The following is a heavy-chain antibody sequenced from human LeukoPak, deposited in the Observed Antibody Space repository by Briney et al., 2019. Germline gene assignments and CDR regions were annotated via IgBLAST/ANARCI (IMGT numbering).Heavy chain of an antibody. J-gene: IGHJ3*02. D-gene: IGHD2-2*01. Sequence: SETLSLTCTVSGGSISSYYWSWIRQPPGKGLEWIGYIYYGGSTNYNPSLKSRVTISVDTSKNQFSLKLSSVTAADTAVYYCARRLVVVSAAKNDDAFDIWGQGTMVTVSS. V-gene: IGHV4-59*01. CDR1: GGSISSYY. CDR3: ARRLVVVSAAKNDDAFDI. CDR2: IYYGGST.